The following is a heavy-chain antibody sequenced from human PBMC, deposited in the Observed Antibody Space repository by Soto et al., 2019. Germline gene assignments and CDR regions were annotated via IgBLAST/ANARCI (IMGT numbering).Heavy chain of an antibody. D-gene: IGHD3-10*01. CDR3: ASLGSLLWFGELTLDYYGMDV. CDR1: GGSISSYY. CDR2: IYYSGST. V-gene: IGHV4-59*08. Sequence: SETLSLTCTVSGGSISSYYWSWIRQPPGKGLEWIGYIYYSGSTNYNPSLKSRVTISVDTSKNQFSLKLSSVTAADTAVYYCASLGSLLWFGELTLDYYGMDVWGQGTTVTVSS. J-gene: IGHJ6*02.